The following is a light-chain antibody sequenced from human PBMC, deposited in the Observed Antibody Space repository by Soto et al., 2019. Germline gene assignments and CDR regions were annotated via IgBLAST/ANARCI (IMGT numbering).Light chain of an antibody. CDR1: QSVSSN. J-gene: IGKJ3*01. CDR3: QQYNNWPFT. Sequence: EIVMTQSPATLSVSPGERATPSCRASQSVSSNLAWYQQKPGQAPRLLIYGASTRVTGIPARFSGSGSGTEFTLTISSLQSEDFAVYYCQQYNNWPFTFGPGTKVDIK. V-gene: IGKV3D-15*01. CDR2: GAS.